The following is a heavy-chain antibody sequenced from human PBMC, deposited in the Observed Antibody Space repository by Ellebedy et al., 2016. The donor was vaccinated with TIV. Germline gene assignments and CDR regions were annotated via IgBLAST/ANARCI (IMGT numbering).Heavy chain of an antibody. V-gene: IGHV4-34*01. Sequence: SETLSLXCAVYGGSFSGYYWTWIRQPPGKGLEWIGETSHSGSTTYNSSLKSRLSILADTSKNQFSLRLSPVTAADTALSFCARARDYGDPFDSWGQGTLVTVSS. D-gene: IGHD4-17*01. J-gene: IGHJ5*01. CDR3: ARARDYGDPFDS. CDR1: GGSFSGYY. CDR2: TSHSGST.